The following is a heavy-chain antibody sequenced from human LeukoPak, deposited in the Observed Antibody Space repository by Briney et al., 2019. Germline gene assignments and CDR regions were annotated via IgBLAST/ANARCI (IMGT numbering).Heavy chain of an antibody. CDR2: ISAYNGNT. CDR1: GYTFTSYG. Sequence: GASVKVSFKASGYTFTSYGISWVRQAPGQGLEWMGWISAYNGNTNYAQKLQGRVTMTTDTSTSTAYMELRSLRSDDTAVYYCAGAIAAAGTSPRGWFDPWGQGTLVTVSS. D-gene: IGHD6-13*01. CDR3: AGAIAAAGTSPRGWFDP. J-gene: IGHJ5*02. V-gene: IGHV1-18*01.